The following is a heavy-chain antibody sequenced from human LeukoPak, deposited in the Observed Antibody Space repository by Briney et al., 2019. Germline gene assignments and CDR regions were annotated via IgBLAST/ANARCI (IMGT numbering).Heavy chain of an antibody. J-gene: IGHJ3*01. D-gene: IGHD2-8*01. Sequence: PGGSLRLSCAASGFTFSSYSMNWVRQAPGKGLEWVSNIGGSGESTYYADSVKGRFTISRDNSKNTVFLRMNGLSRDDTAVYYCARRGGSNGWGAFDVWGQGTTITVSS. CDR1: GFTFSSYS. V-gene: IGHV3-23*01. CDR3: ARRGGSNGWGAFDV. CDR2: IGGSGEST.